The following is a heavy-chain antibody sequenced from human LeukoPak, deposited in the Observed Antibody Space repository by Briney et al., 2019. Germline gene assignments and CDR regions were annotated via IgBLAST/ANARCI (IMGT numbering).Heavy chain of an antibody. J-gene: IGHJ3*02. CDR2: IYSGTTI. V-gene: IGHV3-53*01. D-gene: IGHD1-26*01. CDR1: GFTFSSNY. Sequence: GGSLRLSCAASGFTFSSNYMSWVRQAPGKGLEGVSIIYSGTTIYYADSVKGRFTISRDNAKNSLYLQMNNLRAEDTAVYYCARVLGGSYGRGAFDIWGQGTMVTVSP. CDR3: ARVLGGSYGRGAFDI.